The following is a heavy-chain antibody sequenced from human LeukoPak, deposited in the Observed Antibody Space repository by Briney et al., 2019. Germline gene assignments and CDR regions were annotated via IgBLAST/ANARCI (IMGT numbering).Heavy chain of an antibody. J-gene: IGHJ5*02. CDR3: ARDRNYFDA. D-gene: IGHD4-11*01. CDR1: GGSIRKHF. CDR2: IYYTTNP. Sequence: PSETLSLTCRVAGGSIRKHFWSWIRLSPGKGLEWIGNIYYTTNPNYNPSLASRVTISIDTSKDQLSLKLNSVTAADTPVSYCARDRNYFDAWGQGTRVTVSS. V-gene: IGHV4-59*11.